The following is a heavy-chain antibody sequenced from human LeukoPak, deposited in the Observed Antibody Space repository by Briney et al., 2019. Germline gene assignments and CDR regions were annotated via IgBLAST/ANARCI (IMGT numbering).Heavy chain of an antibody. CDR1: GGSISSYY. Sequence: PSETLSLTRTVSGGSISSYYWSWIRQPPGKGLEWIGYIYYSGSTNYNPPLKSRVTISVDTSKNQFSLKLSSVTAADTAVYYCARDQVWFDPWGQGTLVTVSS. CDR2: IYYSGST. V-gene: IGHV4-59*01. J-gene: IGHJ5*02. CDR3: ARDQVWFDP.